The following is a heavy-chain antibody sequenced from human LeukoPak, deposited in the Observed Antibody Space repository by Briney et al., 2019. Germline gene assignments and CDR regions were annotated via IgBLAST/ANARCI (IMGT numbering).Heavy chain of an antibody. J-gene: IGHJ6*03. CDR1: GFTFSSYT. CDR3: ARDPRSSSWMDYYYYMDV. CDR2: ISSSSSYI. Sequence: GGSLRLSCAASGFTFSSYTMNWVRQAPGKGLEWVSSISSSSSYIYYADSVKGRFTISRDNAKNSLYLQMNSLRAEDTAVYYCARDPRSSSWMDYYYYMDVWGKGTTVTVSS. V-gene: IGHV3-21*01. D-gene: IGHD6-13*01.